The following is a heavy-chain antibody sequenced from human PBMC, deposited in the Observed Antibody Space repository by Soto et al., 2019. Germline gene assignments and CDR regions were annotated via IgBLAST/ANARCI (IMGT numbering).Heavy chain of an antibody. CDR2: ISAYNGNT. V-gene: IGHV1-18*01. J-gene: IGHJ6*02. CDR3: ARDSDFWFGLTITYYYYGMDG. Sequence: ASVKVSCKASGYTFTSYGISWVRQAPGQGLEWMGWISAYNGNTNYAQKLQGRVTMTTDTSTSTAYMELRSLRSDDTAVYYCARDSDFWFGLTITYYYYGMDGWGQGTTVTVSS. CDR1: GYTFTSYG. D-gene: IGHD3-3*01.